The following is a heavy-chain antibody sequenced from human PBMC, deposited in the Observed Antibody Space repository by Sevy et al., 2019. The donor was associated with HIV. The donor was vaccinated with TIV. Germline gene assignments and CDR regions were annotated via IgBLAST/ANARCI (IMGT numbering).Heavy chain of an antibody. CDR3: AGENAWGRGYS. CDR2: IYYNGHI. Sequence: SETLSLTCTVSGGSITSLYWNWIRQPPGKGLEWIATIYYNGHINYNPSPMSRVTLSLNKSKNQFSLRLRTVTAADTAMYYCAGENAWGRGYSWGQGTLVTVSS. CDR1: GGSITSLY. J-gene: IGHJ4*02. D-gene: IGHD1-26*01. V-gene: IGHV4-59*08.